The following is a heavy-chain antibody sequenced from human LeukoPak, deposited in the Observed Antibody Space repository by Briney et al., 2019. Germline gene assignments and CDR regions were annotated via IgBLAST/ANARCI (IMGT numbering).Heavy chain of an antibody. V-gene: IGHV4-39*01. CDR1: GGSISSSSYY. D-gene: IGHD3-22*01. CDR3: ARQSYYYYSSGYIDY. Sequence: SETLSLTCTVSGGSISSSSYYWGWIRQPPGKGLEWIGSIYYSGSTYYNPSLKSRVTISVDTSKNQFSLKLSSVTAADTAVYYCARQSYYYYSSGYIDYWGQGTLVSVSS. J-gene: IGHJ4*02. CDR2: IYYSGST.